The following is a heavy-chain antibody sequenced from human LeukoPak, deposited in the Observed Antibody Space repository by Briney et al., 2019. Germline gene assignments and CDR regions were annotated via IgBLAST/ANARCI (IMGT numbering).Heavy chain of an antibody. CDR3: ATPAGIAARTLN. J-gene: IGHJ4*02. CDR1: GDTFTSYD. V-gene: IGHV1-8*01. D-gene: IGHD6-6*01. Sequence: ASVKVSCKASGDTFTSYDINWVRQATGQGLEWLGWMNPNSGNTGYAQKFQGRVTMTRNTSISTAYMELSSLRSEDTAVYYCATPAGIAARTLNWGQGTLVTVSS. CDR2: MNPNSGNT.